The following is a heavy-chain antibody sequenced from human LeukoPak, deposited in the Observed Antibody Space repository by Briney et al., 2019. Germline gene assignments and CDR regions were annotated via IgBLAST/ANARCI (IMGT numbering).Heavy chain of an antibody. D-gene: IGHD6-13*01. V-gene: IGHV4-34*01. CDR1: GGSFSGYY. J-gene: IGHJ4*02. CDR2: INHSGST. Sequence: SETLSLTCAVYGGSFSGYYWSWIHQPPGKGLEWIGEINHSGSTNYNPSLKSRVTISVDTSKNQFSLKLSSVTAADTAVYYCARASTAGMIWGQGTLVTVSS. CDR3: ARASTAGMI.